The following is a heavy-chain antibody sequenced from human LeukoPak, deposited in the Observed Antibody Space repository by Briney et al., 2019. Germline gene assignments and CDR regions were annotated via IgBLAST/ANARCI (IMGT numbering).Heavy chain of an antibody. CDR3: AALVVVSQGEFWFDP. Sequence: TSSETLSLTCTVSGGSISSYYWSWIRQPPGKGLEWIGYIYYSGSTNYNPSLKSRVTISVDTSKNQFSLKLSSVTAADTAVYYCAALVVVSQGEFWFDPWGQGTLVTVSS. V-gene: IGHV4-59*01. CDR1: GGSISSYY. J-gene: IGHJ5*02. D-gene: IGHD3-22*01. CDR2: IYYSGST.